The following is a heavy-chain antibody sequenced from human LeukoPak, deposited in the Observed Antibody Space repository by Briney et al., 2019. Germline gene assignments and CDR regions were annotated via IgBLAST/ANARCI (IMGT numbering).Heavy chain of an antibody. J-gene: IGHJ4*02. D-gene: IGHD4-17*01. V-gene: IGHV3-64*01. Sequence: PGGSLRLSCAASGFTFSSYATHWVRQAPGKGLEYVSAISSNGGSTYYANSVKGRFTISRDNSKNTLYLQMGSLRAEDMAVYYCARVYGDYTVGYFDYWGQGTLVTASS. CDR1: GFTFSSYA. CDR3: ARVYGDYTVGYFDY. CDR2: ISSNGGST.